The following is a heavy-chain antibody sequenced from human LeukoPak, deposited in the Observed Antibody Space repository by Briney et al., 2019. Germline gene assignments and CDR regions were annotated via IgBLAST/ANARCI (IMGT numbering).Heavy chain of an antibody. V-gene: IGHV5-51*01. CDR3: ARLNHQMAIVVVISGAFDI. CDR2: IYPGDSDT. CDR1: GYSFTSYW. Sequence: GESLKISCKGSGYSFTSYWIGWVRQMPGKGLEWMGIIYPGDSDTRYSPSFQGQVTISADKSISTAYLQWSSLKASDTAMYYCARLNHQMAIVVVISGAFDIWGQGTMVTVFS. D-gene: IGHD3-22*01. J-gene: IGHJ3*02.